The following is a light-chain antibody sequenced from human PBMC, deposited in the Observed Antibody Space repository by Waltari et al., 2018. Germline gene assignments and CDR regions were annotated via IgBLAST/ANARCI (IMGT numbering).Light chain of an antibody. CDR3: QSYDNRNHWV. J-gene: IGLJ3*02. CDR2: EDN. V-gene: IGLV6-57*01. Sequence: NFMLTQPHSVSESPGKTVTISCTRSSGSIASNYVQWYQQRPGSSPTAVIYEDNQRPSGIPVRFSGSIDSSSTSASLAISGLKTEYEADYYCQSYDNRNHWVFGGGTKLTVL. CDR1: SGSIASNY.